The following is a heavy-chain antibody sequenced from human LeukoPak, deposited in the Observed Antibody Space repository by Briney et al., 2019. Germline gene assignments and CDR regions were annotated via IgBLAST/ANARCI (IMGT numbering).Heavy chain of an antibody. CDR1: GFTFDDYG. V-gene: IGHV3-23*01. CDR3: AKASTRSSSWYGHYFDY. D-gene: IGHD6-13*01. CDR2: ISGSGGST. J-gene: IGHJ4*02. Sequence: GGSLRLSCAASGFTFDDYGMSWVRQAPGKGLEWVSAISGSGGSTYYADSVKGRFTISRDNSKNTLYLQMNSLRAEDTAVYYCAKASTRSSSWYGHYFDYWGQGTLVTVSS.